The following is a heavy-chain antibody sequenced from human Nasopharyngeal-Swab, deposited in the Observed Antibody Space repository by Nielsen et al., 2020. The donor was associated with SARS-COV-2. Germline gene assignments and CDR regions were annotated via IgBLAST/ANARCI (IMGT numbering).Heavy chain of an antibody. D-gene: IGHD3-22*01. J-gene: IGHJ5*02. Sequence: SVKVSCKASGGTFSSYAISWVRQAPGQGLEWMGGIIPIFGTANYAQKFQGRVTITADESTSTAYMELSSLRSEDTAVYYCARDRKGAYYYDSSGYSNWFDPWGQGALVTVSS. CDR2: IIPIFGTA. CDR1: GGTFSSYA. CDR3: ARDRKGAYYYDSSGYSNWFDP. V-gene: IGHV1-69*13.